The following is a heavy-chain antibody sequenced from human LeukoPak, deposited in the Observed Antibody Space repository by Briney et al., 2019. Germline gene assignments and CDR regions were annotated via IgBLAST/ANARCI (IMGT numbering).Heavy chain of an antibody. V-gene: IGHV3-30*18. D-gene: IGHD4-11*01. CDR3: AKVEGSLQYYYYGMDV. CDR1: GFTFSSYG. Sequence: PGGSLRLSCAASGFTFSSYGMHWVRQAPDKGLEWVAVTSSDGSKKYYADSVRGRFTISGDNSKNTVYLQMNSLRAEDTAVYYCAKVEGSLQYYYYGMDVWGQGTTVTVSS. CDR2: TSSDGSKK. J-gene: IGHJ6*02.